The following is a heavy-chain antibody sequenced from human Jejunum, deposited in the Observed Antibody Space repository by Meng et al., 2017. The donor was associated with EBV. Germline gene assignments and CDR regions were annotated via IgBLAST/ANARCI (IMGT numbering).Heavy chain of an antibody. D-gene: IGHD3-10*01. V-gene: IGHV4-34*01. Sequence: QVQLSQWGAGLLKPSGPLSPPCALYGGSFSDYYWTWIRQPPGKGLEWIGEINHGGGAIYNPSLKSRVTISVDTSKNQFSLKLSSVTAADTAVYYCARLGGYASGTYYPIDPWGQGTLVTVSS. CDR2: INHGGGA. CDR3: ARLGGYASGTYYPIDP. CDR1: GGSFSDYY. J-gene: IGHJ5*02.